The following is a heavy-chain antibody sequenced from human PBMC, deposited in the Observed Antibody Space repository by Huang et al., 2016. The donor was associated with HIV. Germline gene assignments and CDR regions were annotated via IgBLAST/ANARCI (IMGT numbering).Heavy chain of an antibody. CDR3: AREGITPSGTEVSGFDF. CDR1: GFSILIYY. D-gene: IGHD6-13*01. Sequence: QVQLVQSGAEVKKPGASVTISCKASGFSILIYYIHWVRQAPGQGLEWIGIVKPSGGGADDAQKVKGRVTMTRDTSTRTLYMELSSLRSEDTAVYYCAREGITPSGTEVSGFDFWGQGTPVSVSS. CDR2: VKPSGGGA. V-gene: IGHV1-46*03. J-gene: IGHJ5*01.